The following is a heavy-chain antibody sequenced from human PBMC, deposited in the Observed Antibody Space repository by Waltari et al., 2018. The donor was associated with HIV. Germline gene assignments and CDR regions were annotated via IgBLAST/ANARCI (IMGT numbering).Heavy chain of an antibody. Sequence: EVQLVASGGGLVQPGGSLRLSCAASGFTVSSTHMSWVRQAPGKGLEWVSVIYSGGSTYYADSVKGRFTISRDNSKNTLYLQMNSLRAEDTAVYYCAREADSAYYYYGMDVWGQGTTVTVSS. CDR3: AREADSAYYYYGMDV. CDR1: GFTVSSTH. CDR2: IYSGGST. D-gene: IGHD1-26*01. J-gene: IGHJ6*02. V-gene: IGHV3-66*02.